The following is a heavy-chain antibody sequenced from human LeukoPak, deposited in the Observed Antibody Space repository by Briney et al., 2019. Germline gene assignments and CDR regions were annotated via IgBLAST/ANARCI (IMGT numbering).Heavy chain of an antibody. J-gene: IGHJ4*02. V-gene: IGHV3-11*01. Sequence: GGSLRLSCAASGFTFSDYFMSWIRQAPGKGLEWLSHISSSGTGYYADSVKGRFTISRDNSKNTLYLQMNSLRAEDTAVHYCAKEQGKIGIESTFDYWGQGTLVTVSS. CDR3: AKEQGKIGIESTFDY. CDR2: ISSSGTG. D-gene: IGHD3-22*01. CDR1: GFTFSDYF.